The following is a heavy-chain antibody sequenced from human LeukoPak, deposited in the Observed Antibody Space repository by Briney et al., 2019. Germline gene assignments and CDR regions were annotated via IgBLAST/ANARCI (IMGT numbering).Heavy chain of an antibody. CDR2: IYHSGST. J-gene: IGHJ6*02. CDR3: ARDGHYYDSSGYQLYYYYYGMDV. D-gene: IGHD3-22*01. V-gene: IGHV4-30-2*01. CDR1: GGSISSGGYS. Sequence: SETLSLTCAVSGGSISSGGYSWSWIRQPPGKGLEWIGYIYHSGSTYYNPSLKSRVTISVDRSKNQFSLKLSSVTAADTAVYYCARDGHYYDSSGYQLYYYYYGMDVWGQGTTVTVSS.